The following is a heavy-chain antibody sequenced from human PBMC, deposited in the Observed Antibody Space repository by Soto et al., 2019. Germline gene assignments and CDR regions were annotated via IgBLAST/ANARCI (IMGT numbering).Heavy chain of an antibody. CDR3: GAAAAKYNWFDP. V-gene: IGHV4-59*01. CDR1: GGSISSYY. D-gene: IGHD6-13*01. J-gene: IGHJ5*02. CDR2: IYYSGST. Sequence: SETLSLTCTVSGGSISSYYWSWIRQPPGKGLEWIGYIYYSGSTNYNPSLKSRVTISVDTSKNQFSLKLSSVTAADTAVYYCGAAAAKYNWFDPWGQGTLVTVSS.